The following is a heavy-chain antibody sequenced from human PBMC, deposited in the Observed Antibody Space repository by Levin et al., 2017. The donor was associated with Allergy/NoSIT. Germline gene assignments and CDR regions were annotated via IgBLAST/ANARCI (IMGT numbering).Heavy chain of an antibody. V-gene: IGHV3-30*02. D-gene: IGHD6-19*01. CDR2: ISFNGGNT. J-gene: IGHJ6*02. Sequence: GGSLRLSCAASGFSLSSYGMHWVRQAPGKGLEWVAYISFNGGNTFYADSVKGRFTISRDNSLNTLDLEMSSLRRDDTALYYCAKDVQSVEGMDVWGPGTTVTVSS. CDR1: GFSLSSYG. CDR3: AKDVQSVEGMDV.